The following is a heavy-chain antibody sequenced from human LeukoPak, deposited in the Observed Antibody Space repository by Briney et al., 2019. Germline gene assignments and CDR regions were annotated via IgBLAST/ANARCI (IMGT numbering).Heavy chain of an antibody. J-gene: IGHJ4*02. CDR2: INSDGSST. CDR1: GFTFSGYW. CDR3: ARGRDSSAYPYFDY. V-gene: IGHV3-74*01. D-gene: IGHD3-22*01. Sequence: GGSLRLSCAASGFTFSGYWMHWVRQVPGKGLVWVSRINSDGSSTNYADPVKGRFTSSRNNAKKTLYLKMNSLRAEDTAVYYCARGRDSSAYPYFDYWGQGTLVTVSS.